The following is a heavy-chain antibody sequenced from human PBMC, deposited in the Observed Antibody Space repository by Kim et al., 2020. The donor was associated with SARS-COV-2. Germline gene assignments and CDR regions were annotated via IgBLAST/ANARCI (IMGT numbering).Heavy chain of an antibody. V-gene: IGHV3-48*02. CDR2: ISSSSSTI. CDR1: GFTFSSYS. CDR3: ARDRYYDILTGLGLYYYYGMDV. J-gene: IGHJ6*02. D-gene: IGHD3-9*01. Sequence: GGSLRLSCAASGFTFSSYSMNWVRQAPGKGLEWVSYISSSSSTIYYADSVKGRFTISRDNAKNSLYLQMNSLRDEDTAVYYCARDRYYDILTGLGLYYYYGMDVWGQGTTVTVSS.